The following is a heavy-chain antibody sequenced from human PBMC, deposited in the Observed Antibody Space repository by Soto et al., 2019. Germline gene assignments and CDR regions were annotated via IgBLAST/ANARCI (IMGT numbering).Heavy chain of an antibody. CDR1: GFTFSTHA. Sequence: QVQLVESGGGVVQPGTSLRLSCAASGFTFSTHAMHWVRQAPGKGLEWVAVLLGDGSQKRYADSVRGRFTISRDNSQKTLSLQMDSLTLEDTAVYYCAKYRSGSWTFDYCGQGTLVTVSA. D-gene: IGHD3-10*01. CDR3: AKYRSGSWTFDY. V-gene: IGHV3-30*18. CDR2: LLGDGSQK. J-gene: IGHJ4*02.